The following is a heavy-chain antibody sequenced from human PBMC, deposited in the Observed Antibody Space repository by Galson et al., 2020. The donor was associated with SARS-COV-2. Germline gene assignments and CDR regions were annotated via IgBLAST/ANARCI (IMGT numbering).Heavy chain of an antibody. V-gene: IGHV3-74*01. CDR2: INSDGSST. J-gene: IGHJ6*02. D-gene: IGHD3-10*01. CDR3: ARDIYYGSGSYLAYYYYGMDV. CDR1: GFTFSSYW. Sequence: TGGSLRLSCAASGFTFSSYWMHWVRQAPGKGLVWVSRINSDGSSTSYADSVKGRFTISRDNAKNTLYLQMNSLRAEDTAVYYCARDIYYGSGSYLAYYYYGMDVWGQGTTVTVSS.